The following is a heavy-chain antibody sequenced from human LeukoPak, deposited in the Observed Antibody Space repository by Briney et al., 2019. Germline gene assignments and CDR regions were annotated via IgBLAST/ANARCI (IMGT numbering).Heavy chain of an antibody. CDR1: GITNYW. CDR2: INQDSSER. CDR3: ATDLNWVAY. Sequence: PGGSLILSCVGSGITNYWMTWVRQAPGKGLESVANINQDSSERYYLDSVKGRFTISRDNTKSSLFLQMNSLRVEDTGIYYCATDLNWVAYWGQEARVTVSS. D-gene: IGHD3-16*01. J-gene: IGHJ4*02. V-gene: IGHV3-7*01.